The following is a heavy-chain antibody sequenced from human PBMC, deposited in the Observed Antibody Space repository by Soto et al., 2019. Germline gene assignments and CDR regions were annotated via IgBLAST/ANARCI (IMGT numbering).Heavy chain of an antibody. D-gene: IGHD2-15*01. CDR3: ARDAALPGEAERFDE. V-gene: IGHV4-4*02. CDR2: VYHNGLT. CDR1: GDSIGSNVW. Sequence: PSDNLSLTCDFSGDSIGSNVWWSWVRQPPGKGLEWIGEVYHNGLTDYNPSLRGRATMSADMSKNQFSLRVTSVTDADTAIYYCARDAALPGEAERFDEWGQGALGNVS. J-gene: IGHJ4*02.